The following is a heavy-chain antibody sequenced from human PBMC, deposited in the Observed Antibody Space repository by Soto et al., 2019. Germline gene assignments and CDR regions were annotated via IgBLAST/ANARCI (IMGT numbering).Heavy chain of an antibody. CDR2: IWYDGSIK. J-gene: IGHJ5*02. Sequence: GGSLRLSCAASGFTFSNFGMHWVRQAPGKGLEWVAVIWYDGSIKYYTDSLKGRFTISRDNSKNTLYLQMNSLRAEDTAVYYCASRYCSSNSCHDPFDPWGQGTLVTVSS. CDR1: GFTFSNFG. V-gene: IGHV3-33*01. D-gene: IGHD2-2*01. CDR3: ASRYCSSNSCHDPFDP.